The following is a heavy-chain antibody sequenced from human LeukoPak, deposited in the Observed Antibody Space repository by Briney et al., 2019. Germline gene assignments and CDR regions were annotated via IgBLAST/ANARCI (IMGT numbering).Heavy chain of an antibody. Sequence: PSQTPSLTCAISGDSVSSNSAAWSWIRQSPSRGLEWLGRTYYRSKWYHDYAVSVKSRITINPDTSKNQFSLQLNSVTPEDTAVYYCARSHWNYDNYFDPWGQGSLVTVSS. CDR1: GDSVSSNSAA. J-gene: IGHJ5*02. CDR3: ARSHWNYDNYFDP. CDR2: TYYRSKWYH. V-gene: IGHV6-1*01. D-gene: IGHD1-7*01.